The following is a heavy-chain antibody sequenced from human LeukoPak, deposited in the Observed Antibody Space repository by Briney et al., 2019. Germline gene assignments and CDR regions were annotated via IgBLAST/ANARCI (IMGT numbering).Heavy chain of an antibody. Sequence: GGPLRFSCAASGFTFSSYEMNRVRQAPGKGLEWVSYISSSGSTIYYADSVKGRFTISRDNAKNSLYLQMNSLRAEDTAVYYCARGKEAVVPAADPEDNWFDPWGQGTLVTVSS. D-gene: IGHD2-2*01. CDR2: ISSSGSTI. CDR3: ARGKEAVVPAADPEDNWFDP. V-gene: IGHV3-48*03. J-gene: IGHJ5*02. CDR1: GFTFSSYE.